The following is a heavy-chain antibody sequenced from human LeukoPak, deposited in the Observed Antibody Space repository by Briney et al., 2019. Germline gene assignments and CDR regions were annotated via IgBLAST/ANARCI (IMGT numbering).Heavy chain of an antibody. CDR2: IYYSGST. CDR1: GGSISSGGYY. Sequence: PSETLSLTCTVSGGSISSGGYYWSWIRQHPGKGLEWIGHIYYSGSTYYNPSLKSRVTISVDTSKNQFSLKLSSVTAADTAAYYCARVGYDSSGSYYFDYWGQGTLVTVSS. CDR3: ARVGYDSSGSYYFDY. V-gene: IGHV4-31*03. D-gene: IGHD3-22*01. J-gene: IGHJ4*02.